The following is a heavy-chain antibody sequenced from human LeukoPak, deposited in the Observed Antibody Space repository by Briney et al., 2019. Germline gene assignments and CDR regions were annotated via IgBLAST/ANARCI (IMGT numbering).Heavy chain of an antibody. J-gene: IGHJ4*02. Sequence: PGGSLRLSCAASGFTFSSYGMHWVRQAPGKGLEWGAFIRYDGSNKYYADSVKGRFTISRDNSKNTLYLQMTSLSAEDTAVYYCAKDLDYYGSGSPLDYWGQGTLVTVSS. V-gene: IGHV3-30*02. CDR3: AKDLDYYGSGSPLDY. CDR2: IRYDGSNK. D-gene: IGHD3-10*01. CDR1: GFTFSSYG.